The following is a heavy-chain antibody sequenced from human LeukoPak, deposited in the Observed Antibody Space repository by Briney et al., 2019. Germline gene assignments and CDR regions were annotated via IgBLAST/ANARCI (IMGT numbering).Heavy chain of an antibody. CDR2: INHSGST. Sequence: SETLSLTCAVSGGSISSSNWWSWVRQPPEKGLEWIGEINHSGSTNYNPSLRSRVTISVDTSKNQFSLKLSSVTAADTAVYYCARRASPYCSGGSCYLPERRSGRIDYWGQGTLVTVSS. D-gene: IGHD2-15*01. J-gene: IGHJ4*02. CDR3: ARRASPYCSGGSCYLPERRSGRIDY. V-gene: IGHV4-4*02. CDR1: GGSISSSNW.